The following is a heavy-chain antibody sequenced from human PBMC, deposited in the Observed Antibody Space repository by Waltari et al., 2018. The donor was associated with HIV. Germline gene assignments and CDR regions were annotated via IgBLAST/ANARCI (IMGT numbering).Heavy chain of an antibody. V-gene: IGHV1-69*06. CDR1: GGTFSSYP. J-gene: IGHJ6*02. CDR3: GGVKHYYYYGMDV. CDR2: IIPIFGTA. D-gene: IGHD1-26*01. Sequence: QVQLVQSGAEVKKPGSSVKVSCKASGGTFSSYPIRWVRQAPGQGLEWMGGIIPIFGTANYAQKFQGRVTITADKSTSTAYMELSSLRSEDTAVYYCGGVKHYYYYGMDVWGQGTTVTVSS.